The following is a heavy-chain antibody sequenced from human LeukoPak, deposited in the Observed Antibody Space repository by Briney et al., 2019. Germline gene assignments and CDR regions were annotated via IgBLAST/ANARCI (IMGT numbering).Heavy chain of an antibody. V-gene: IGHV3-53*01. J-gene: IGHJ5*02. D-gene: IGHD5-18*01. CDR1: GFTVSTNY. CDR2: IYNGGST. CDR3: ARTNIGYSYGPNWFDP. Sequence: GGSLRLSCAASGFTVSTNYMSWVRQAPGKGLEWVSVIYNGGSTYYADSVKGRFTISRDNSKNTLYLQMNSLRAEDTAIYYCARTNIGYSYGPNWFDPWGQGTLVTVSS.